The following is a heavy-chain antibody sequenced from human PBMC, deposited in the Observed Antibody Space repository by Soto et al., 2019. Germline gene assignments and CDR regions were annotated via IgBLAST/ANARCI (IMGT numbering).Heavy chain of an antibody. D-gene: IGHD6-6*01. J-gene: IGHJ4*02. CDR2: ISAHNGNT. Sequence: QVHLVQSGAEVKKPGASVKVSCKGSGYAFTTYGITWVRQAPGQGLEWMGWISAHNGNTNYAQKLQGRVTVTRDTSTSTAYMELMSLRSDDTAVYYCTRGRDGDYWGQGALVTVSS. V-gene: IGHV1-18*01. CDR1: GYAFTTYG. CDR3: TRGRDGDY.